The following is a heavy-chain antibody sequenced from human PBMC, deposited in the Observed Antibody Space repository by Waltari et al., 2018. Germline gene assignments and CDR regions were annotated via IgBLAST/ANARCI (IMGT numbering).Heavy chain of an antibody. CDR1: GFPFGTSA. Sequence: EVQLLESGGGLVQPGGSLRLSWAASGFPFGTSALTWVSQAPGKGREWISGISGSSSSTYYADSVKGRYTISRDNSKNTLYLQMNSLRVEDTAVYFCAKVEGGIVTRYYALDIWGQGTMVTVSS. V-gene: IGHV3-23*01. CDR2: ISGSSSST. J-gene: IGHJ3*02. D-gene: IGHD3-16*02. CDR3: AKVEGGIVTRYYALDI.